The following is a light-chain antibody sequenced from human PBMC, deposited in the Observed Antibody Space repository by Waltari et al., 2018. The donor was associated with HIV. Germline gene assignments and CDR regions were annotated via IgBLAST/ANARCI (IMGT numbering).Light chain of an antibody. CDR1: QSVRTK. CDR3: QQYDYWPPWT. CDR2: GAS. Sequence: VMTQSPATLSVSPGDRTPLSCRSSQSVRTKLAWYQQKPGQPPRLLIYGASTRATGIAARFSGSGSGTEFTLTINSLQSEDYAVYYCQQYDYWPPWTFGQGTKVEMK. V-gene: IGKV3-15*01. J-gene: IGKJ1*01.